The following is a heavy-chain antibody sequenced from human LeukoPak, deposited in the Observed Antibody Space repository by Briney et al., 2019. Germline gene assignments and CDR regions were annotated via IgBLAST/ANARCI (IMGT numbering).Heavy chain of an antibody. CDR1: GGSISSSSYH. CDR2: IYYSGST. CDR3: ARRGYSSGLDY. J-gene: IGHJ4*02. V-gene: IGHV4-39*01. Sequence: SETLSLTCTVSGGSISSSSYHWGWIRQPPGKGLEWIGSIYYSGSTYYNPSLKSRVTISVDTSKNQFSLKLSSVTAADTAVYYCARRGYSSGLDYWGQGTLVTVSS. D-gene: IGHD6-19*01.